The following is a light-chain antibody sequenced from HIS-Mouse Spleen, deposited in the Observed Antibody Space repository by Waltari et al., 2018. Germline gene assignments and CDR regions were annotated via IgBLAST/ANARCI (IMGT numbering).Light chain of an antibody. Sequence: DIQFTQSPSFLSASVGDRVPITCRASQGISSYLAWYQQKPGKAPKLLIYAASTLQSGVPSRFSGSGSGTEFTLTISSLQPEDFATYYCQQLNSYPPTFGQGTKVEIK. CDR3: QQLNSYPPT. J-gene: IGKJ1*01. CDR2: AAS. CDR1: QGISSY. V-gene: IGKV1-9*01.